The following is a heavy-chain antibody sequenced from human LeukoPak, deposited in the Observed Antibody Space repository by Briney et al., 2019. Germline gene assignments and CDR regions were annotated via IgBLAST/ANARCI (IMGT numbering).Heavy chain of an antibody. J-gene: IGHJ4*02. CDR1: GYSISSGYY. V-gene: IGHV4-38-2*02. CDR3: AGIIAAAGTFDFDY. D-gene: IGHD6-13*01. CDR2: IYHSGST. Sequence: SETLSLTCTVSGYSISSGYYWGWIRQPPGKGLEWIGSIYHSGSTYYNPSLKSRITISVDTSKNQFSLKLSSVTAADTAVYYCAGIIAAAGTFDFDYWGQGTLVTVSS.